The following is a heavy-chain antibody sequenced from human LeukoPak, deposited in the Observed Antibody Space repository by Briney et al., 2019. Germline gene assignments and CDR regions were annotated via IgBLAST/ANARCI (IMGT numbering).Heavy chain of an antibody. CDR2: IYTSGST. J-gene: IGHJ5*02. V-gene: IGHV4-4*07. CDR3: AREFPLLGIPNWFDP. D-gene: IGHD7-27*01. CDR1: GGSISSYY. Sequence: SETLSLTCTVSGGSISSYYWSWIRQPAGKGLEWIGRIYTSGSTNYNPSLKSRVTMSVDTSKNQFSLKLSSVTAADTAVYYCAREFPLLGIPNWFDPWGQGTLVTVSS.